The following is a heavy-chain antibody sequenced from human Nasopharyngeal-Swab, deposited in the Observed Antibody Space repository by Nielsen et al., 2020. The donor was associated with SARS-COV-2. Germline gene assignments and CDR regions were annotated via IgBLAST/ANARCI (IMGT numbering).Heavy chain of an antibody. D-gene: IGHD1-26*01. CDR2: IKSKTDGGTT. CDR1: GFIFSNAW. V-gene: IGHV3-15*01. J-gene: IGHJ4*02. Sequence: GGSLRLSCAASGFIFSNAWMSWVRQAPGKGLEWVGRIKSKTDGGTTDYAAPVKGRFTISRDGSKNTLYLQMNSLKTEDTAVYYCTTIVGANGGDDYWGQGTLVTVSS. CDR3: TTIVGANGGDDY.